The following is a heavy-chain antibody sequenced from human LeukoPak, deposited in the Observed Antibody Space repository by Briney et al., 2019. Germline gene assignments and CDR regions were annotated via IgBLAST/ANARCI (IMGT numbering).Heavy chain of an antibody. J-gene: IGHJ3*02. Sequence: GWSPRLSCAASGFIFSGSAMHWVRQASGKGLEWVGRIRCKANSYATAYAASVKGRFTISRDDSKNTAYLQMSSLKTEDTAVYYCTRHSDILTGYYYAFDIWGQGTMVTVSS. D-gene: IGHD3-9*01. CDR2: IRCKANSYAT. CDR1: GFIFSGSA. V-gene: IGHV3-73*01. CDR3: TRHSDILTGYYYAFDI.